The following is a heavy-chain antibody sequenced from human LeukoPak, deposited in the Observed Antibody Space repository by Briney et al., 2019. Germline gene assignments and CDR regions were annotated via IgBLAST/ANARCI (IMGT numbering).Heavy chain of an antibody. CDR3: AKDSGGWSNDY. Sequence: GGSLRLSCAASGFSFSSYGMHWVRQAPGKGLEWVAFIRSDGNKKDYADSVKGRFTVSRDNSQDTMHLQMNSLRAEDTAVYYCAKDSGGWSNDYRGQGTLVTVSS. CDR1: GFSFSSYG. D-gene: IGHD6-19*01. J-gene: IGHJ4*02. CDR2: IRSDGNKK. V-gene: IGHV3-30*02.